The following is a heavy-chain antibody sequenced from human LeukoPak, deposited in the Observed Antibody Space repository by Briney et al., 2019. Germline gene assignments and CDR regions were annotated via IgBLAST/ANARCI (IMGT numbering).Heavy chain of an antibody. J-gene: IGHJ4*02. CDR3: AKDISGSGKYYFDY. V-gene: IGHV3-9*01. Sequence: SGGSLRLSFAASGFTFDDYAMHWVRQAPGKGLEWVSGISWNSGSIGYADSVKGRFTISRDNAKNSLYLQMNSLRAEDTALYYCAKDISGSGKYYFDYWGQGTLVTVSS. D-gene: IGHD3-10*01. CDR1: GFTFDDYA. CDR2: ISWNSGSI.